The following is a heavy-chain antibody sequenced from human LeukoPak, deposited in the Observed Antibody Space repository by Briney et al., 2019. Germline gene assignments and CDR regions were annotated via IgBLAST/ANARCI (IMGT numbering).Heavy chain of an antibody. CDR1: GGSISSYY. J-gene: IGHJ6*03. CDR3: ARVPRSYYYYYYMDV. CDR2: IYYSGSA. V-gene: IGHV4-59*01. Sequence: SETLFLTCTVSGGSISSYYWSWIRQPPGKGLEWIGYIYYSGSAKYNPSLKSRVTMSADTSKNQFSLKLSSVTAADTAVYYCARVPRSYYYYYYMDVWGKGTTVTVSS.